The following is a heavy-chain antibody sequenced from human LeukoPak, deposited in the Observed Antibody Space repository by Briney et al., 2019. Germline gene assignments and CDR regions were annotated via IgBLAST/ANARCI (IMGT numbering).Heavy chain of an antibody. CDR1: GGTFSSYA. J-gene: IGHJ5*02. CDR3: ARDVPYYGSGLDWFDP. D-gene: IGHD3-10*01. V-gene: IGHV1-69*01. CDR2: IIPIFGTA. Sequence: SVKVSCKASGGTFSSYAISWVRQAPGQGLEWMGGIIPIFGTANYAQKFQGRVTITADESTSTAYMELSSLRSEDTAVYYCARDVPYYGSGLDWFDPWGQGILVTVSS.